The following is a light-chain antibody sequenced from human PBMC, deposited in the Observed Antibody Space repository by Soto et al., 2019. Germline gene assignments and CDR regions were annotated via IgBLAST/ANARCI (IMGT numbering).Light chain of an antibody. V-gene: IGKV3-20*01. CDR1: QSVSSSY. J-gene: IGKJ1*01. CDR2: GAS. CDR3: QQYNNWPWT. Sequence: EIVLTQSPGTLSLSPGERATLSCRASQSVSSSYLAWYRQKPGQAPRLLIYGASSRATGIPDRFSGSGSGTDFTLTISRLESEDFAVYYCQQYNNWPWTFGQGTKVDNK.